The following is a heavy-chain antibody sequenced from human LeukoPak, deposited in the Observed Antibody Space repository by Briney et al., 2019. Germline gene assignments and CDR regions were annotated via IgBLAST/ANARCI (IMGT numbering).Heavy chain of an antibody. CDR2: IYYSGST. D-gene: IGHD3-22*01. V-gene: IGHV4-31*03. Sequence: SETLSLTCTVSGGSISSGGYYWSWIRQHPGKGLEWIGYIYYSGSTYYNPSLKSRVTISVDTSGNQFSLKLSSVTAADTAVYYCVRSYDSSSYYYVLEFWGQGTLVTVSS. CDR3: VRSYDSSSYYYVLEF. J-gene: IGHJ4*02. CDR1: GGSISSGGYY.